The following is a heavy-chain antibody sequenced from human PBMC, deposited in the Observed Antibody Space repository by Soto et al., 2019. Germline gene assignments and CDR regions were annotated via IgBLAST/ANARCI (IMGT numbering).Heavy chain of an antibody. J-gene: IGHJ4*02. V-gene: IGHV3-30*18. CDR1: GFTFSSYG. CDR3: AKDTEITIFGVAPPAPTIDY. Sequence: QVQLVESGGGVVQPGRSLRLSCAASGFTFSSYGMHWVRQAPGKGLEWVAVISYDGSNKYYADSVKGRFTISRDNSKNTLYLQMNSLRAEDTAVYYCAKDTEITIFGVAPPAPTIDYWGQGTLVTVSS. D-gene: IGHD3-3*01. CDR2: ISYDGSNK.